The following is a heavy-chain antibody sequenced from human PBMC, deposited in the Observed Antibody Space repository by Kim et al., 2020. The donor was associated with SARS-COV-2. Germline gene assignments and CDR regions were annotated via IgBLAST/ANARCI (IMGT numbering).Heavy chain of an antibody. J-gene: IGHJ3*02. CDR3: ARDKGSGWYGKDAFDI. D-gene: IGHD6-19*01. CDR1: GFTFSSYS. Sequence: GGSLRLSCAASGFTFSSYSMNWVRQAPGKGLEWVSYISSSSSYIYYADSVKGRFTISRDNAKNSLYLQMNSLRAEETAVYYCARDKGSGWYGKDAFDIWGQGTMVTVSS. V-gene: IGHV3-21*01. CDR2: ISSSSSYI.